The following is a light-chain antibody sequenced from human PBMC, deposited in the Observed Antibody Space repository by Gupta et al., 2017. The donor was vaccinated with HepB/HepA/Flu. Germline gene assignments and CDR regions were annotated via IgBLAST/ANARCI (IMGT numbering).Light chain of an antibody. CDR2: RAS. J-gene: IGKJ1*01. V-gene: IGKV1-5*03. CDR1: QSISDW. Sequence: DIQMTQSPSTLSASVGDRVTITCRASQSISDWLAWYQQKPGKAPNLLIYRASTVESGVPSRFSGSGSGTEFTLTISSRQPDDFATYYCQEGSCSSWTFGQGTKVEIK. CDR3: QEGSCSSWT.